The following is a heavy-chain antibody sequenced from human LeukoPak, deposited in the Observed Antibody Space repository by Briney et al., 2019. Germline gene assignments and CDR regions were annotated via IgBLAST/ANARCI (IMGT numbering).Heavy chain of an antibody. J-gene: IGHJ6*04. D-gene: IGHD3-10*02. Sequence: PGGSLRLSCAASGFTFSSHRMSWVRQAPGKWLEWVANIKKDGSEKYYVDSVKGRFTISRDNAKNSLYLQMNSLRAEDTAVYYCAELGITMIGGVWGKGTTVTISS. V-gene: IGHV3-7*01. CDR1: GFTFSSHR. CDR3: AELGITMIGGV. CDR2: IKKDGSEK.